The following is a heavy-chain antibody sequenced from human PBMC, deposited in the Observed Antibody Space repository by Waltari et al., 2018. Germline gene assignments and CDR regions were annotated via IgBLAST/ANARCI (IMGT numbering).Heavy chain of an antibody. CDR3: AKDLELFGGGDCTYFDY. V-gene: IGHV3-23*01. CDR1: GFTFSSYA. J-gene: IGHJ4*02. Sequence: EVQLLESGGGLVQPGGSLRLSCAASGFTFSSYAMSWVRQAPGKGLGWVSAISGSGGSTYYADSVKGRFTISRDNSKNTLYLQMNSLRAEDTAVYYCAKDLELFGGGDCTYFDYWGQGTLVTVSS. D-gene: IGHD2-21*02. CDR2: ISGSGGST.